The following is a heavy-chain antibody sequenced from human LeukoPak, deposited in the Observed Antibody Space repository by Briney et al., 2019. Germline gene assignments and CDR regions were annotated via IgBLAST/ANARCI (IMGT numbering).Heavy chain of an antibody. CDR3: ARGRCVWGSYRAYFDY. V-gene: IGHV4-34*01. Sequence: SETLSLTCAVYGGSFSGYYWSWLRQPPGKGLEWIGEINHSGSTNYNPSLKSRVTISADTSKNQFSLKLSAVTAADTAAYYCARGRCVWGSYRAYFDYWGQGTLVTVSS. CDR1: GGSFSGYY. D-gene: IGHD3-16*02. J-gene: IGHJ4*02. CDR2: INHSGST.